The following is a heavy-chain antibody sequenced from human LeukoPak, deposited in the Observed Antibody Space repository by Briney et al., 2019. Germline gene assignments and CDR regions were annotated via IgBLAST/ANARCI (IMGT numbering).Heavy chain of an antibody. Sequence: SETLSLTCTVSDGSIRAYYWSWIRQPPGKGLEWIGYIYYSGSTNYNPSLKSRVTISVDTSKNQFSLKLSSVTAADTAVYYCAGRLWRRDGYNLSAFDIWGQGTMVTVSS. V-gene: IGHV4-59*01. D-gene: IGHD5-24*01. CDR1: DGSIRAYY. CDR3: AGRLWRRDGYNLSAFDI. CDR2: IYYSGST. J-gene: IGHJ3*02.